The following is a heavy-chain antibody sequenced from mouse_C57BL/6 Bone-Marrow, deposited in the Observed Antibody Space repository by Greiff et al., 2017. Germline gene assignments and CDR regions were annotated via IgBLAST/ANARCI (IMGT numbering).Heavy chain of an antibody. CDR2: ISYDGSN. CDR3: ARGGYDYGPFAY. J-gene: IGHJ3*01. V-gene: IGHV3-6*01. CDR1: GYSITSGYY. D-gene: IGHD2-4*01. Sequence: EVHLVESGPGLVKPSQSLSLTCSVTGYSITSGYYWNWIRQFPGNKLEWMGYISYDGSNNYNPSLKNRISITRDTSKNQFFLKLNSVTTEDTATYYCARGGYDYGPFAYWGQGTLVTVSA.